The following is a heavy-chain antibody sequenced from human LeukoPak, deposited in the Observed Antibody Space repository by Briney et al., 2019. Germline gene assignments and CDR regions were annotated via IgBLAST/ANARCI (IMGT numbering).Heavy chain of an antibody. J-gene: IGHJ6*03. CDR3: ARTAYYYYYMDV. CDR2: ISSSSTMI. Sequence: GGSLRLSCAASGFPFSGYSMHWVRQAPGKGLEWLSYISSSSTMIYYAGSVKGRFTISRDNAKNSLYLQMNSLRAEDTAVYYCARTAYYYYYMDVWGKGTTVTVSS. CDR1: GFPFSGYS. V-gene: IGHV3-48*04.